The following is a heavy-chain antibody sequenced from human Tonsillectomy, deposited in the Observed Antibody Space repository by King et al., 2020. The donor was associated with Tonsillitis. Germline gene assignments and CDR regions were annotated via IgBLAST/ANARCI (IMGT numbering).Heavy chain of an antibody. CDR3: AKDESWWLPSQNWFDP. V-gene: IGHV3-33*03. Sequence: VQLVESGGGVVQPGTSLRLSCAASGFTFSSYSMHWVRQAPGKGLEWVAVIWYDGSKKYYGDFLKGRFTISRDNSKNTLFLQMKSLRGEDTAVYNCAKDESWWLPSQNWFDPWGQGTPVTVSS. CDR1: GFTFSSYS. J-gene: IGHJ5*02. CDR2: IWYDGSKK. D-gene: IGHD2-15*01.